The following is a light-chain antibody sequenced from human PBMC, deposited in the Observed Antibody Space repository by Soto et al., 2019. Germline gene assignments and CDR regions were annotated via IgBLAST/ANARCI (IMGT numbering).Light chain of an antibody. CDR1: SSNIGAGYD. CDR3: QSYDSSLSGYV. J-gene: IGLJ1*01. V-gene: IGLV1-40*01. CDR2: GNS. Sequence: QSVLTQPPSVSGAPGQRVTISCTGSSSNIGAGYDVHWYQQLPGTAPKLLLYGNSNRPSGVPHRFSGSKSGTSASLAITGLKGEDAPDYYCQSYDSSLSGYVFGTGGKLTVL.